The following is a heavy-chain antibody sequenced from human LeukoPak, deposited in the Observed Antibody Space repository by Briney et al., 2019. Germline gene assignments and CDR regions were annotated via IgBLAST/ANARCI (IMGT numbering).Heavy chain of an antibody. CDR1: GGSISSSNW. J-gene: IGHJ4*02. CDR3: AHLAYCGGDCHFDY. D-gene: IGHD2-21*02. CDR2: IYHSGNT. V-gene: IGHV4-4*02. Sequence: SETLSLTCAVSGGSISSSNWWSWVRQPPGKGLEWIGEIYHSGNTNYNPSLKSRVTISVDTSKNQFSLKLSSVTAADTAVYYCAHLAYCGGDCHFDYWGQGTQLTVSS.